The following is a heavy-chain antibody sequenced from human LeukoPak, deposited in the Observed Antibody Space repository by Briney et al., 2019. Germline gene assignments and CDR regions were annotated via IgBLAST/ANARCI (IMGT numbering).Heavy chain of an antibody. CDR1: GFTFSDYY. CDR3: ADY. J-gene: IGHJ4*02. Sequence: GGSLRLSCAASGFTFSDYYMNWIRQAPGKGLEWISYISSSDSTISYADSVKGRFTISRDNAKNSLYLQMSSLRAEDTAVYYYADYRGQGTLVTVSS. V-gene: IGHV3-11*01. CDR2: ISSSDSTI.